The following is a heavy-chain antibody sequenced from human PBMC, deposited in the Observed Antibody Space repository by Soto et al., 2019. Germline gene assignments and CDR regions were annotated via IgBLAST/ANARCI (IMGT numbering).Heavy chain of an antibody. J-gene: IGHJ6*02. Sequence: PSETLSLTCTVPGGSISSNYWSWIRQPAGKGLEWIGRIYTSGSTNYNPSLKSRVTMSLDTPKNQFSLKLTSVTAADTALYYCPRGNCSSPNGYSFSGHCGMDVWGQGTTVTVSS. CDR2: IYTSGST. CDR3: PRGNCSSPNGYSFSGHCGMDV. CDR1: GGSISSNY. D-gene: IGHD2-2*01. V-gene: IGHV4-4*07.